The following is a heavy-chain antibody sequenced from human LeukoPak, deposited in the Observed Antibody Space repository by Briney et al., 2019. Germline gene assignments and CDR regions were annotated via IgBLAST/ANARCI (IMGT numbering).Heavy chain of an antibody. J-gene: IGHJ5*01. Sequence: GGSVRLSCVASGFDVNDNFMIWVRQAPGQGLEWISIIYASGGAFHSESVKGGFSAFRDTSKNTVFLQMNNLRAADTAMDYCVRRHDSWGQGTLVTVSS. V-gene: IGHV3-53*01. CDR1: GFDVNDNF. CDR2: IYASGGA. CDR3: VRRHDS.